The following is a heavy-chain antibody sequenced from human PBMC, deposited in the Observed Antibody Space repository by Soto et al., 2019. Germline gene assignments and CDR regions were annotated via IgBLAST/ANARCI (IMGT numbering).Heavy chain of an antibody. CDR2: ISGSGGST. CDR3: AKDLPCTNGVCYTGNDY. V-gene: IGHV3-23*01. D-gene: IGHD2-8*01. Sequence: EVQLLESGGGLVQPGGSLRLSCAASGFTFSSNAMSWVRQAPGKGLEWVSAISGSGGSTYYAGSLKGRFTISRDNSKNSLYRQMISLRAEDTAVYYCAKDLPCTNGVCYTGNDYWGQGTLVTVSS. J-gene: IGHJ4*02. CDR1: GFTFSSNA.